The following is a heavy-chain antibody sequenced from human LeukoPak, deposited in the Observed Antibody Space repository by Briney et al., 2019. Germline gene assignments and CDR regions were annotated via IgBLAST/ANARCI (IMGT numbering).Heavy chain of an antibody. CDR1: GGTFSSYA. V-gene: IGHV1-69*13. CDR2: IIPIFGTA. Sequence: ASVKVSCKASGGTFSSYAISWVRQAPGQGLEWMGGIIPIFGTANYAQKFQGRVTITADESTSTAYMELSSLRSEDTAVYYCAREARTKGYDFWSGYYKGEFDYWGQGTLVTVSS. D-gene: IGHD3-3*01. J-gene: IGHJ4*02. CDR3: AREARTKGYDFWSGYYKGEFDY.